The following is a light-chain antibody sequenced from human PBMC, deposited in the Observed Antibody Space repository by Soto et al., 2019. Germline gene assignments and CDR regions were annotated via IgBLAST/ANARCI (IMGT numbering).Light chain of an antibody. J-gene: IGLJ1*01. Sequence: QSALTQPASVSGSPGQSITISCTGTSSDVGGYNYVSWYQQHPGKAPKLMIYDVSNRPSGVSNRFSGSKSGNTASLTISGLQAEDEADYYCSSYTSRGACVFGTGTKLPV. V-gene: IGLV2-14*01. CDR3: SSYTSRGACV. CDR2: DVS. CDR1: SSDVGGYNY.